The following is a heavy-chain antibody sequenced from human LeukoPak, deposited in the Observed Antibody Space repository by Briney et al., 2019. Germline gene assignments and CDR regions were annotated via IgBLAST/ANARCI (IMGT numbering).Heavy chain of an antibody. V-gene: IGHV4-59*01. CDR2: IYYSGST. J-gene: IGHJ4*02. D-gene: IGHD5-18*01. CDR1: GGSISSYY. Sequence: SETLSLTCTVSGGSISSYYWSWIRQPPGKGLEWIGYIYYSGSTNYNPSLKSRVTISVDTSKNQFSLKLSSVTAADTAVYYCARGGARLYSYGYVFGYWGQGTLVTVSS. CDR3: ARGGARLYSYGYVFGY.